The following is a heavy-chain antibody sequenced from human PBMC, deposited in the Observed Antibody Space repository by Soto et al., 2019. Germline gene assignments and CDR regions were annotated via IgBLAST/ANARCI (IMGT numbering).Heavy chain of an antibody. D-gene: IGHD3-3*01. CDR3: ARGFPYYDFWSGYCMDV. CDR1: GYTFTSYD. CDR2: MNPNSGNT. V-gene: IGHV1-8*01. J-gene: IGHJ6*02. Sequence: ASVKVSCKASGYTFTSYDINWVRQATGQGLEWMGWMNPNSGNTGYAQKFQGRVTMTRNTSISTAYMELSSLRSEDTAVYYCARGFPYYDFWSGYCMDVWGQGTTVTVSS.